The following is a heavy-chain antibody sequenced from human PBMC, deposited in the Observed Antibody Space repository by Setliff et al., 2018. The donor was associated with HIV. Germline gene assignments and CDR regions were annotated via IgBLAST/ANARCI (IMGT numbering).Heavy chain of an antibody. CDR1: GGSIINYF. D-gene: IGHD5-18*01. V-gene: IGHV4-59*01. CDR2: IYYSGST. CDR3: ARSPGVDTNMAFDY. Sequence: SETLSLTCSVPGGSIINYFWGWIRMPPGKGLVWIGYIYYSGSTDYNPSLKSRVTISVDTSKNQVSLKLNSVTAADTAVYYCARSPGVDTNMAFDYWGQGTLVTVSS. J-gene: IGHJ4*02.